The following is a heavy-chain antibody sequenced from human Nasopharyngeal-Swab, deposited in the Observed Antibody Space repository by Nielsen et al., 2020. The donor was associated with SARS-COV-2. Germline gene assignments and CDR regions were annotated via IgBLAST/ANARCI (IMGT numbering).Heavy chain of an antibody. CDR1: GFTFSSYG. Sequence: GGSLRLSCAASGFTFSSYGMHWVRQAPGKGLEWVALISYDGSHKYYADSVKGRFTIPRDNSKNTLYLQMNSLRAEDTAVYYCAKGGGGDSLAFDIWGQGTMVTVSS. J-gene: IGHJ3*02. V-gene: IGHV3-30*18. CDR2: ISYDGSHK. D-gene: IGHD2-21*02. CDR3: AKGGGGDSLAFDI.